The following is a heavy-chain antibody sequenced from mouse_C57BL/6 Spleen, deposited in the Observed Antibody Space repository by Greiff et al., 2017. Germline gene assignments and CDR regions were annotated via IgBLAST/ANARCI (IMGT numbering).Heavy chain of an antibody. CDR3: TGGLGPTPTAMDY. CDR2: IRLKSDNYAT. CDR1: GFTFSNYW. V-gene: IGHV6-3*01. J-gene: IGHJ4*01. D-gene: IGHD4-1*01. Sequence: EVKVEESGGGLVQPGGSMKLSCVASGFTFSNYWMNWVRQSPEKGLEWVAQIRLKSDNYATHYAESVKGRFTISRDDSKSSVYLQMNNLRAEDTGIYYCTGGLGPTPTAMDYWGQGTSVTVSS.